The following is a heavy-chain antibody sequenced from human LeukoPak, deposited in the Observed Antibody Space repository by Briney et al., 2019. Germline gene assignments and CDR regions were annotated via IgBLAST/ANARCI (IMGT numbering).Heavy chain of an antibody. CDR1: GYTFTSYG. CDR2: IIPIFGTA. CDR3: ARGWYDYYDSSGYYPLRY. Sequence: SVKVSCKASGYTFTSYGISWVRQAPGQGLEWMGGIIPIFGTANYAQKFQGRVTITADESTSTAYMELSSLRSEDTAVYYRARGWYDYYDSSGYYPLRYWGQGTLVTVSS. V-gene: IGHV1-69*13. J-gene: IGHJ4*02. D-gene: IGHD3-22*01.